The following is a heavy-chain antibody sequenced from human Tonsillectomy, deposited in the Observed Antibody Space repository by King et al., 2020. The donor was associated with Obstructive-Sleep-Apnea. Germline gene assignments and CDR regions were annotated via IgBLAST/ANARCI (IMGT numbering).Heavy chain of an antibody. CDR3: ARDLGPGGSRSHWFDP. J-gene: IGHJ5*02. V-gene: IGHV1-2*02. CDR1: GYIFTDYY. D-gene: IGHD3-16*01. CDR2: INPDRGGT. Sequence: QLVQSGAEVKKPGASVKVSCRASGYIFTDYYMHWVRQAPGQGLEWMGWINPDRGGTDYAQRFQGRVTLTRDTSISTAYMELRGLRSDDTAVYYWARDLGPGGSRSHWFDPWGQGTLVTVSS.